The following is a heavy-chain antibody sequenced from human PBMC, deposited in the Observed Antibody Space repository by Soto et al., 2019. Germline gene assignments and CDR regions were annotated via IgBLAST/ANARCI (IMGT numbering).Heavy chain of an antibody. D-gene: IGHD6-13*01. V-gene: IGHV1-8*01. CDR1: GYTFTSYD. J-gene: IGHJ3*02. CDR2: MNPNSGNT. Sequence: ASVKVSCKASGYTFTSYDINWVRQATGQGLEWMGWMNPNSGNTGYAQKFQGRVTMTRNTSISTAYMELSSLRSEDTAVYYCAIKTYSSSWKVAPFDIWGQGTMVTVSS. CDR3: AIKTYSSSWKVAPFDI.